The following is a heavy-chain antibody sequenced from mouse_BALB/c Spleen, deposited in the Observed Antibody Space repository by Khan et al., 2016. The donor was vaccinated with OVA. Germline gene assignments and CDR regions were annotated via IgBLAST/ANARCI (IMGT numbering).Heavy chain of an antibody. V-gene: IGHV3-2*02. CDR3: ARDGSRYNYAMDY. J-gene: IGHJ4*01. Sequence: VQLKESGPGLVKPSQSLSLTCTVTGYSITSDYAWNWIRQFPGNKLEWMGYISSSGSPNYNPALKSRISITRDTSKNQFFLQLNSVTTEDTATDYCARDGSRYNYAMDYWGQGTSVTVSS. D-gene: IGHD2-3*01. CDR2: ISSSGSP. CDR1: GYSITSDYA.